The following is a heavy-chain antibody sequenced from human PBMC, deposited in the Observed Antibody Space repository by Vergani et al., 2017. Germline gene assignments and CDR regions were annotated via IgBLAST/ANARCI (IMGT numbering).Heavy chain of an antibody. D-gene: IGHD3-9*01. CDR1: GFTFSSYG. V-gene: IGHV3-30*18. CDR2: ISYDGGNK. CDR3: ANKEGSHYDILTGYYTGFDY. Sequence: QVQLVESGGGVVQPGRSLRLSCAASGFTFSSYGMHWVRQAPGKGLEWVAVISYDGGNKYYADSVKGRFTISRDNSKNTLYLQMNSLRAEDTAVYYCANKEGSHYDILTGYYTGFDYWGQGTLVTVSS. J-gene: IGHJ4*02.